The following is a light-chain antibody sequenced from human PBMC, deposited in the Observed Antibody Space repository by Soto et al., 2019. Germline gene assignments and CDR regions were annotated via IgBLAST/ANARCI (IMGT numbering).Light chain of an antibody. CDR1: GGDFGSSTY. CDR3: SSYTTTKSWV. CDR2: EVN. J-gene: IGLJ3*02. V-gene: IGLV2-14*01. Sequence: QSALIQPASVSGSPGQSLIISCTGIGGDFGSSTYVSWYQQHSDKAPKVVIYEVNKRPSGVSSRFSGAKAGSTASLTISGLQGDYEATYFCSSYTTTKSWVFGGGTKLTVL.